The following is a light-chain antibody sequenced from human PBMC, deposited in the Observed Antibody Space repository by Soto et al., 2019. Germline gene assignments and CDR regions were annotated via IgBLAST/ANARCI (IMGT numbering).Light chain of an antibody. CDR3: QQVLHFPHT. CDR1: QSVSNH. J-gene: IGKJ2*01. Sequence: DTQMTQSPSSLPASVADRVTITCRASQSVSNHLNWYQQKPGKVPEVLIYGASSLQAGVPSRFTGSGSGTEFPLTLRRLEPGDFGNYYWQQVLHFPHTFGQGTKLEV. CDR2: GAS. V-gene: IGKV1-39*01.